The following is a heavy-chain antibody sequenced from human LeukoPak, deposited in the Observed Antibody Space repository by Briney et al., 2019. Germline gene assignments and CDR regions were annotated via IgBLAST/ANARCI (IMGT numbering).Heavy chain of an antibody. V-gene: IGHV1-69*05. CDR2: IIPIFGSP. CDR3: ARDNSIHERGWWFDP. J-gene: IGHJ5*02. Sequence: ASVKVSCKASGGTFSNYAISWVRQAPGQGLEWMGGIIPIFGSPNYAQKFQGRIIMTRDMSTTTDYMELSSLKSDDTAVYYCARDNSIHERGWWFDPWGQGTLVTVSS. CDR1: GGTFSNYA. D-gene: IGHD4-23*01.